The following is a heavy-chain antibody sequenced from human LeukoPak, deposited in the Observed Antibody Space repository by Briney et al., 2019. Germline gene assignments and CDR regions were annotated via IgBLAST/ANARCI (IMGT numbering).Heavy chain of an antibody. V-gene: IGHV4-30-4*07. CDR1: GGSISSGGYS. Sequence: SETLSLTCAVSGGSISSGGYSWSWIRQPPWKGLEWIAYIYYSGSTYYNPSLKSRLTISVDTSQNQFSLTLSSVTAADTAVYYCAREGYYYGSGSFDYWGQGTLVTVSS. CDR2: IYYSGST. D-gene: IGHD3-10*01. CDR3: AREGYYYGSGSFDY. J-gene: IGHJ4*02.